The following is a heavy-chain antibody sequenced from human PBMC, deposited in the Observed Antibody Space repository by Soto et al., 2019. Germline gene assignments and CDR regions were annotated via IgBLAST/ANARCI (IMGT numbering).Heavy chain of an antibody. CDR2: IYHSGST. Sequence: SETLSLTCAVSGYSISSGYYWGWIRQPPGKGLEWIGSIYHSGSTYYNPSLKSRVTISVDTSKNQFSLKLSSVTAADTAVYYCVTVGYYYDSSGSYEGYYYYGMEVWGKGTTATVSA. J-gene: IGHJ6*04. CDR1: GYSISSGYY. CDR3: VTVGYYYDSSGSYEGYYYYGMEV. V-gene: IGHV4-38-2*01. D-gene: IGHD3-22*01.